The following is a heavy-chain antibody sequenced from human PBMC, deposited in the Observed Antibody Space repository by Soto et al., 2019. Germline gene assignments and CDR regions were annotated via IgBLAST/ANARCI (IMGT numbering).Heavy chain of an antibody. J-gene: IGHJ4*02. CDR3: ARDSLYSSQFDY. D-gene: IGHD6-13*01. CDR1: EESVSSNSAA. Sequence: SQTLSLTCAISEESVSSNSAAWNCIRQSPSRGLEWLGRTYYRSKWYNDYAVSVKSRITINPDTSKNQFSLQLNSVTPEDTAVDYCARDSLYSSQFDYWGQGTLVTVSS. V-gene: IGHV6-1*01. CDR2: TYYRSKWYN.